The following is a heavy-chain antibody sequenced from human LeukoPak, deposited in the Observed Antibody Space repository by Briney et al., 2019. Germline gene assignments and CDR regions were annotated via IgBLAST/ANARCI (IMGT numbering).Heavy chain of an antibody. V-gene: IGHV3-30*02. Sequence: GGSLRLSCAASGFTFSTYGMHWVRQAPGKGLEWVSLIRYDGGNKYYADSVKGRFTISRDNSKNTLYLQMNSLRAEDTAVYYCVKDPYGDYLRCFDYWGQGTLVTVSS. CDR3: VKDPYGDYLRCFDY. D-gene: IGHD4-17*01. CDR1: GFTFSTYG. J-gene: IGHJ4*02. CDR2: IRYDGGNK.